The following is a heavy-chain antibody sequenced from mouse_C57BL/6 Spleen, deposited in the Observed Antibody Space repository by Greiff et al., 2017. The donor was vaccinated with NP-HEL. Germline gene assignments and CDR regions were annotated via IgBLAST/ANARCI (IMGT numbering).Heavy chain of an antibody. CDR2: IDPETGGT. CDR3: TREDYGYGWFAY. D-gene: IGHD2-2*01. CDR1: GYTFTDYE. Sequence: VKLQQSGAELVRPGASVTLSCKASGYTFTDYEMHWVKQTPVHGLAWIGAIDPETGGTASNQKFKGKAILPAAQSTSTTYMELRSLTSEDSAFYYCTREDYGYGWFAYWGQGTLVTVSA. J-gene: IGHJ3*01. V-gene: IGHV1-15*01.